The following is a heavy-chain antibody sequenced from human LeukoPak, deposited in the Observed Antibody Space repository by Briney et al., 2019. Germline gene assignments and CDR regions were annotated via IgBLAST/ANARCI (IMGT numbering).Heavy chain of an antibody. CDR3: ARGLINRSGWYVNYRIFDY. V-gene: IGHV1-2*02. J-gene: IGHJ4*02. Sequence: ASVKVSCKASGYTFTGYYMHWVRPAPGQGLEWMGWINPNSGGTNYAQKFQGRVTMTRDTSISTAYMELSRLRSDDTAVYYCARGLINRSGWYVNYRIFDYWGQGTLVTVSS. CDR2: INPNSGGT. CDR1: GYTFTGYY. D-gene: IGHD6-19*01.